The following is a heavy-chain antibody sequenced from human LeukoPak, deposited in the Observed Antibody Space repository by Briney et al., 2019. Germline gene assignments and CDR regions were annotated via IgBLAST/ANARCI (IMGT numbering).Heavy chain of an antibody. J-gene: IGHJ6*03. V-gene: IGHV4-4*09. D-gene: IGHD4-11*01. Sequence: SETLSLTCTVPGGSISSYYWSWIRQPPGKGLEWVGYIYTSGSTNFNPSLKSRVTISVDTSKDQFSLKLSSVTAADTAVYYCARLNHDYSNYEAYYYYYMDVWGKGTTVTVSS. CDR3: ARLNHDYSNYEAYYYYYMDV. CDR1: GGSISSYY. CDR2: IYTSGST.